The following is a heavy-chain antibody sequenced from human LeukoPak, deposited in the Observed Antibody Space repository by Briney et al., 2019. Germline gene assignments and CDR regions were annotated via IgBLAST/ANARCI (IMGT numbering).Heavy chain of an antibody. CDR2: IYYSGST. V-gene: IGHV4-59*01. D-gene: IGHD5-18*01. J-gene: IGHJ4*02. CDR3: ARGGYTYGFVAKFDS. Sequence: SETLSLTCTVSGDSISRYYWSRIRQPPGKGLEWIGYIYYSGSTNYNPSLKSRVTISLDTSKHQFSLKLSSVTAADTAVYYCARGGYTYGFVAKFDSWGQGTLVSVSS. CDR1: GDSISRYY.